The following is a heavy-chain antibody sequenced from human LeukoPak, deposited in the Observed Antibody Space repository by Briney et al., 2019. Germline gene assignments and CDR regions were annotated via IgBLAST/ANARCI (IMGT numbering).Heavy chain of an antibody. J-gene: IGHJ4*02. V-gene: IGHV3-23*01. CDR1: GFTFTTYS. D-gene: IGHD5-18*01. Sequence: GGSLRLSCEASGFTFTTYSMTWVRQPPGKGLEWVSGVSPNGETAYYADSVKGRFTISRDNSKNTVYLQVRSLRAEDTAVYYCAKDLGWIQFGYWGQGALVTVSS. CDR3: AKDLGWIQFGY. CDR2: VSPNGETA.